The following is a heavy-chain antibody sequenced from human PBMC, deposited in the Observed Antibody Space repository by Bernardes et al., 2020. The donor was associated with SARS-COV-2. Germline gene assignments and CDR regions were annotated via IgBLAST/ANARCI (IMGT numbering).Heavy chain of an antibody. CDR3: ARDKDFGVVIDSYSYYYGMDV. J-gene: IGHJ6*02. CDR1: GFTFSRYT. Sequence: GSLRLSCAASGFTFSRYTMNWVRQAPGKGLEWVSSISSSSSYIYYADSMKGRFTISRDNAKNSLYLQMNSLRAEDTAVYYCARDKDFGVVIDSYSYYYGMDVWGQGTTVTVSS. V-gene: IGHV3-21*01. D-gene: IGHD3-3*01. CDR2: ISSSSSYI.